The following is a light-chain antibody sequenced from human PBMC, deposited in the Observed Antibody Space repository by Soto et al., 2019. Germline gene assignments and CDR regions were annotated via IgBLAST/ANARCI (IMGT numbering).Light chain of an antibody. CDR3: QQRRNWPPLT. CDR2: HAS. CDR1: ESVDIY. Sequence: ETVLTQSPATLSLSPGETATLSCRASESVDIYLAWYQQKPGQAPRLLIYHASNRATGIPARFSGSGSGTDFTLTISSLEPEDSAVYYCQQRRNWPPLTFGGRTRVEI. J-gene: IGKJ4*01. V-gene: IGKV3-11*01.